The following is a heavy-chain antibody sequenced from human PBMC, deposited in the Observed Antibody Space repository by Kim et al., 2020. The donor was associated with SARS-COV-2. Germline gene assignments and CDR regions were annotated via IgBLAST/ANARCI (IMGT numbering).Heavy chain of an antibody. J-gene: IGHJ5*02. CDR2: ISGSGGST. Sequence: GGSLRLSCAASGFTFSSYAMSWVRQAPGKGLEWVSAISGSGGSTYYADSVKGRFTISRDNSKNTLYLQMNSLRAEDTAVYYCAKQRGVVVVVAENMAWGQGTLVTVSS. CDR1: GFTFSSYA. D-gene: IGHD2-15*01. V-gene: IGHV3-23*01. CDR3: AKQRGVVVVVAENMA.